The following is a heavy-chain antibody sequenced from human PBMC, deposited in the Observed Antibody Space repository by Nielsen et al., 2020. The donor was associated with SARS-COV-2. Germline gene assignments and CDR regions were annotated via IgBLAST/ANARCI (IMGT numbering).Heavy chain of an antibody. CDR1: GGSISSSSYY. CDR2: IYYSGST. J-gene: IGHJ5*02. Sequence: SETLSLTCTVSGGSISSSSYYWSWIRQPPGKGLEWIGYIYYSGSTNYNPSLKSRVTISVDTSKNQFSLKLSSVTAADTAVYYCARGVDSGSQVGLDPWGQGTLVTVSS. CDR3: ARGVDSGSQVGLDP. D-gene: IGHD1-26*01. V-gene: IGHV4-61*01.